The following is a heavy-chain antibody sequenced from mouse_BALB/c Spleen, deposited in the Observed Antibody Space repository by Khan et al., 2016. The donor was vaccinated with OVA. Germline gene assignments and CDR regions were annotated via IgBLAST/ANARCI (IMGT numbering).Heavy chain of an antibody. D-gene: IGHD2-13*01. J-gene: IGHJ3*01. V-gene: IGHV5-4*02. CDR3: ARGYYGDPFAY. Sequence: EVELVESGGGLVKPGGSLKLSCAASGFTFSDYYMYWVRQTPEKRLEWVATINDGGSYTYYPDSVKGRFTISVDDVKNNLYMQMSSLKSEETARYYCARGYYGDPFAYWGQGTLVTVSA. CDR2: INDGGSYT. CDR1: GFTFSDYY.